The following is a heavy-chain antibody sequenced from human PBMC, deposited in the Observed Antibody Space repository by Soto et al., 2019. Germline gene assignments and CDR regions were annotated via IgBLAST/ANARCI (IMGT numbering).Heavy chain of an antibody. Sequence: GGSLRLSCAASGFTFSSYSMNWVRQAPGKGLEWVSYISSSSSTIYYADSVKGRFTISRDNAKNSLYLQMNSLRAEDTAVYYCARTLGYSSSWYGVDYWGQGTLVTVSS. V-gene: IGHV3-48*01. CDR3: ARTLGYSSSWYGVDY. CDR1: GFTFSSYS. D-gene: IGHD6-13*01. J-gene: IGHJ4*02. CDR2: ISSSSSTI.